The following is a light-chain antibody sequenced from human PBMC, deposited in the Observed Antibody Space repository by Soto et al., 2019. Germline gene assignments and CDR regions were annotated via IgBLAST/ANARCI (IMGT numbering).Light chain of an antibody. V-gene: IGLV1-51*01. CDR1: SANIGSRY. Sequence: QSVLTQPPSVSAAPGQTVTISCSGSSANIGSRYVSWYQQVPGSAPKLLIYDNDKRPSGTPDRFSGSKSGASATLGITGLQTGDEADYYCGTWDTSLSAEVFGGGTKVTVL. CDR2: DND. J-gene: IGLJ3*02. CDR3: GTWDTSLSAEV.